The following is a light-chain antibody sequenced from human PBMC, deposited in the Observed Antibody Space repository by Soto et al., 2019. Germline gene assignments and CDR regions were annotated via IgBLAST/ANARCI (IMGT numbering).Light chain of an antibody. V-gene: IGKV2-24*01. CDR1: QSLVHSDGNTY. CDR3: MQATQFPHYT. CDR2: KVS. Sequence: DIVMTQTPLSSPVTRGQPASISCKSSQSLVHSDGNTYLSWLHQRPGQPPRLLIYKVSHRLSGVPDRFSGSWAGTHFTLKISRVEAEDVGVYYCMQATQFPHYTFGQGTKLEIK. J-gene: IGKJ2*01.